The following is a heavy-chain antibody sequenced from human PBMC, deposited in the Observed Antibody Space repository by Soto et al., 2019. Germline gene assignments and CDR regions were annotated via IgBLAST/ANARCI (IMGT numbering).Heavy chain of an antibody. Sequence: GGSLRLSCAASGFTFSTYAMTWVRQAPGKGLEWVSSITGTGGSTFYADSVKVRFTISRDNSKNTLYLQMNSLRAEDTAVYYCAKDRRIYDYWGQGXLVTVSS. J-gene: IGHJ4*02. CDR2: ITGTGGST. V-gene: IGHV3-23*01. CDR3: AKDRRIYDY. D-gene: IGHD3-3*01. CDR1: GFTFSTYA.